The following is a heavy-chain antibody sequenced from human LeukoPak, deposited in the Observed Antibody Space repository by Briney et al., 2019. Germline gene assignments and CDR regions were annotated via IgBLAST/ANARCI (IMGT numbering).Heavy chain of an antibody. CDR2: IRSDGSDK. D-gene: IGHD6-19*01. V-gene: IGHV3-30*02. Sequence: GGSLRLSCAGSGFSFSSYGMHWVRQAPGKGLEWMAFIRSDGSDKYYADSVKGRFTISRDNSKNTLYLQMNSLRAEDTAVYYCARILDSAWGELGYWGQGTLVTVSS. CDR3: ARILDSAWGELGY. J-gene: IGHJ4*02. CDR1: GFSFSSYG.